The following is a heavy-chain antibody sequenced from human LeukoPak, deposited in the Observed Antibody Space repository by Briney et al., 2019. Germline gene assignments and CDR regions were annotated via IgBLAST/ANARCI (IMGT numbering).Heavy chain of an antibody. J-gene: IGHJ3*02. Sequence: GGSLRLSCAASGFTFDDHAMHWVRQAPGKGLEWVSGISWNSGSIGYADSVKGRFTISRDNAKNSLYLQMNSLRAEDTALYYCAKVPCSSTSCSDAFDIWGQGTMVTVSS. CDR1: GFTFDDHA. V-gene: IGHV3-9*01. D-gene: IGHD2-2*01. CDR2: ISWNSGSI. CDR3: AKVPCSSTSCSDAFDI.